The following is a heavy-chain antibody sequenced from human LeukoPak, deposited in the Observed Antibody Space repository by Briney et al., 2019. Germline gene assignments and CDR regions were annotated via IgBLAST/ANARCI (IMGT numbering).Heavy chain of an antibody. CDR3: AKDGNDYKFYYGMDV. CDR1: GFTFSSYA. CDR2: ISGSGGST. Sequence: GGSLRLSCAASGFTFSSYAMSWVRQAPGKGLERVSAISGSGGSTYYADSVKGRFTISRDNSKNTLYLQMNSLRAEDTAVYYCAKDGNDYKFYYGMDVWGQGTTVTVSS. J-gene: IGHJ6*02. D-gene: IGHD4-11*01. V-gene: IGHV3-23*01.